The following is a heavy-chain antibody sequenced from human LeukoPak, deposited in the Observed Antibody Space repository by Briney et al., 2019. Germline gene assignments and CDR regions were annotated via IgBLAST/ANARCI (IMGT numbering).Heavy chain of an antibody. CDR3: ARVGFSSSGWFDAFDI. V-gene: IGHV1-46*01. J-gene: IGHJ3*02. CDR1: GYTFTSYY. CDR2: INPSGGST. Sequence: GASVKVSCKASGYTFTSYYMHWVRQAPGQGLEWMGIINPSGGSTSYAQKFQGRVTMTRDTSTSTVYMELSSLRSEDTAVYYCARVGFSSSGWFDAFDIWGQGTMVTVSS. D-gene: IGHD6-19*01.